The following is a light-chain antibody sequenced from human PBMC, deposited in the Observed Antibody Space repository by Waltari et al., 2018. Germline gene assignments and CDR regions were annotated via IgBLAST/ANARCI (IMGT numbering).Light chain of an antibody. V-gene: IGLV2-8*01. J-gene: IGLJ3*02. CDR2: EVN. Sequence: QSALTQPPSASGSPGQSVTISCTGTSSDVGSNNYVSWYQQHPGKAPKLIIFEVNKWTAGVHTRFSGHNSAHTASRTFSGLQTEDEADYYCASFVGSDNWVFGGGTKLTVL. CDR1: SSDVGSNNY. CDR3: ASFVGSDNWV.